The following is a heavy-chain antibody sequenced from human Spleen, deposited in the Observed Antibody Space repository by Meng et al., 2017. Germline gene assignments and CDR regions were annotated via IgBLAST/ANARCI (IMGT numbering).Heavy chain of an antibody. D-gene: IGHD2/OR15-2a*01. J-gene: IGHJ4*02. CDR2: INPDSGT. Sequence: QVQLVQSGAGVKKPGASVKVSCKASGYTFTGYSMHWIRQAPGQGLEWMGRINPDSGTNYAQRFQGRVTLTWDTSISTAYMDLSSLRSDDTAMYYCAKDLSGSIDYWGQGTLVTVSS. CDR3: AKDLSGSIDY. CDR1: GYTFTGYS. V-gene: IGHV1-2*06.